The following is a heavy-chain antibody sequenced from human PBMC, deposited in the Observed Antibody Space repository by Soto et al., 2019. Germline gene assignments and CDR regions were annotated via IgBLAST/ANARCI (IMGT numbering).Heavy chain of an antibody. D-gene: IGHD6-19*01. Sequence: SETLSLTCAVSGDSIGSKVWWSWVRQPPGKGLEWIGEVYHNGLTDYNPSLKGRVTMSADTSKNQFSLNVTSVTAADTAMYYCARDAAVPGETDRFDYWGQGTLGTVSS. CDR1: GDSIGSKVW. CDR3: ARDAAVPGETDRFDY. CDR2: VYHNGLT. J-gene: IGHJ4*02. V-gene: IGHV4-4*02.